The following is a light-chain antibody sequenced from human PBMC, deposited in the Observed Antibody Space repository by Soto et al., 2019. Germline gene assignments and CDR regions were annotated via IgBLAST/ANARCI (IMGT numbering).Light chain of an antibody. CDR3: CSHSSSITWM. Sequence: QSVLTQTASVSGSPGQSITISCTGTSSDVGGYNFVSWYQQHPGKAPKLIIHEVTNRASGVSNRFSGSKSGNTASLTISGLQAEDEAVYYCCSHSSSITWMFGGGTQLTVL. CDR1: SSDVGGYNF. J-gene: IGLJ3*02. V-gene: IGLV2-14*03. CDR2: EVT.